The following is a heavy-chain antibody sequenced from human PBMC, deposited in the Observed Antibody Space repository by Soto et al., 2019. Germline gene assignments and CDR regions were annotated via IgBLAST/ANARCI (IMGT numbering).Heavy chain of an antibody. Sequence: PGGSLRLSCVASGFTFSNYWIHWVRQAPGKGLVWVSRINGDGSSTKYADSVKGQFTISRDNAKNTVYLQMNSLKVEDMALYYCARGARNYYYFDCWGQGTLVTVSS. V-gene: IGHV3-74*01. J-gene: IGHJ4*02. D-gene: IGHD1-7*01. CDR2: INGDGSST. CDR1: GFTFSNYW. CDR3: ARGARNYYYFDC.